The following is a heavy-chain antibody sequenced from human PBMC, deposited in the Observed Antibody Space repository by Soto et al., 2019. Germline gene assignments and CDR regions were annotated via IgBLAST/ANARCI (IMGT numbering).Heavy chain of an antibody. Sequence: EVQLLESGGGFIHPGGSLRLSCAASGFSFSSFAMNWVRQAPGKGLEWVSIISGSADSTFYADSVKGRFTISRDNSKSTLYLQINSLRAEDTAVYYCAKTRGAMIYAISVYGMDVWGQGNTVTVS. CDR3: AKTRGAMIYAISVYGMDV. J-gene: IGHJ6*02. V-gene: IGHV3-23*01. CDR1: GFSFSSFA. CDR2: ISGSADST. D-gene: IGHD2-8*01.